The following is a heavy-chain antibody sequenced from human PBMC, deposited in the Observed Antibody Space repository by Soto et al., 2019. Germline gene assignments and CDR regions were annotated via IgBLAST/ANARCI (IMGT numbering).Heavy chain of an antibody. D-gene: IGHD3-22*01. V-gene: IGHV3-30*18. CDR2: ISYDGSNK. J-gene: IGHJ4*02. Sequence: QEQLVESGGGVVQPGRSLRLSCAASGLTFSRYGMHWVRQAPGKGLEWAAHISYDGSNKHYAESVKGRFTISRDSSKNTLYLPMNSLRGEDTAVYYCVKDTYYYDSSGYYIFDYWGQGTLVAVSS. CDR3: VKDTYYYDSSGYYIFDY. CDR1: GLTFSRYG.